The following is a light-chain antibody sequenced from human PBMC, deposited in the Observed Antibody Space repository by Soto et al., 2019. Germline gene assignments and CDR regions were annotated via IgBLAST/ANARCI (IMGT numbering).Light chain of an antibody. CDR3: QQYGNSPLT. CDR2: GAS. CDR1: QTLSSSF. J-gene: IGKJ4*01. V-gene: IGKV3-20*01. Sequence: EIVLTQSPGTLSLSAGERATLSCRTSQTLSSSFLAWYQQTPGQAPRLLIYGASNRATGIPDRFSGSGSGTDFILTISRLEPEDFAMFYCQQYGNSPLTFGGGTKVDIK.